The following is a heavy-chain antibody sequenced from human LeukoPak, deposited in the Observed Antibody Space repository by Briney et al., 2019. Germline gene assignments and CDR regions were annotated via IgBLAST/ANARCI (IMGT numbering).Heavy chain of an antibody. CDR2: IKQDGSEK. V-gene: IGHV3-7*01. D-gene: IGHD3-22*01. CDR3: ARERIVVVISNEYYFDY. J-gene: IGHJ4*02. Sequence: SGGSLRLSCAASGFTFSSYWMSWVRQAPGKGLEWVANIKQDGSEKYYVDSVKGRFTISRDNAKNSLYLQMNSLRAEDKAVYYCARERIVVVISNEYYFDYWGQGTLVTVSS. CDR1: GFTFSSYW.